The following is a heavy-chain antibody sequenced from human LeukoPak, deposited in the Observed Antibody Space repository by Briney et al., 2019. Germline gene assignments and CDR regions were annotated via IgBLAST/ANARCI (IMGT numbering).Heavy chain of an antibody. Sequence: PSETLSLTCTVSGGSISSSSYYWGWIRQPPGKGLEWIGSIYYSGSTYYNPSLKSRVTISVDTSKNQSSLKLSSVTAADTAVYYCARHYSRDGYNFGPDYWGQGTLVTVSS. CDR3: ARHYSRDGYNFGPDY. J-gene: IGHJ4*02. CDR1: GGSISSSSYY. CDR2: IYYSGST. V-gene: IGHV4-39*01. D-gene: IGHD5-24*01.